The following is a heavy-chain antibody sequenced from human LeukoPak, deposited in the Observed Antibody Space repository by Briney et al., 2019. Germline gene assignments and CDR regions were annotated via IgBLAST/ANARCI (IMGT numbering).Heavy chain of an antibody. CDR2: ISYDGSNK. J-gene: IGHJ4*02. V-gene: IGHV3-30*01. CDR3: ARDSGSDSGSGYYFDY. D-gene: IGHD3-22*01. CDR1: GFTFSSYA. Sequence: GGSLRLSCAASGFTFSSYAMHWDRQAPGKGLEWVAVISYDGSNKYYADSVKGRFTISRDNSKNTLYLQMNSLRAEDTAVYYCARDSGSDSGSGYYFDYWGQGTLVTVSS.